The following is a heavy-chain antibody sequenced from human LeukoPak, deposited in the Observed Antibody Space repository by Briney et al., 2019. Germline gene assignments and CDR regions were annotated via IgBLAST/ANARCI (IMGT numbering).Heavy chain of an antibody. CDR3: AKWYYDILTGAAAFDY. Sequence: PGGSLRLSCAASGFTFSSYDMNWVRKAPGMGLEWVSLISWDGGSTYYADSVKGRFTISRDNSKNTLYLQMNSLRAEDTAVYYCAKWYYDILTGAAAFDYWGQGTLLTVSS. CDR2: ISWDGGST. CDR1: GFTFSSYD. D-gene: IGHD3-9*01. V-gene: IGHV3-23*01. J-gene: IGHJ4*02.